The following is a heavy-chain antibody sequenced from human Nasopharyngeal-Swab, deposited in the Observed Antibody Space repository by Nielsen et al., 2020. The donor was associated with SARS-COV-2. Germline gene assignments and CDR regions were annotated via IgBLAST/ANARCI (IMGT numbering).Heavy chain of an antibody. CDR3: ATGSTTVVTPEYYYYMDV. CDR1: GFTFSSYG. Sequence: GGSLRLSCAASGFTFSSYGMHWVRQAPGKGLEWVAVISYDGSNKYYADSVKGRFTISRGNSKNTLYLQMNSLRAEDTAVYYCATGSTTVVTPEYYYYMDVWGKGTTVTVSS. V-gene: IGHV3-30*03. J-gene: IGHJ6*03. D-gene: IGHD4-23*01. CDR2: ISYDGSNK.